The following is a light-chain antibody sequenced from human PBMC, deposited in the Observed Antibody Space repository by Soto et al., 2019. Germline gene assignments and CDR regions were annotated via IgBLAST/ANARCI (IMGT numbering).Light chain of an antibody. Sequence: IELTQSPGTLSLSPGERATLSCRASQSVSSYLAWYQQKPGQAPRLLIYDASNRATGIPARFSGSGSGTDFTLTISSLEPEDFAVYYCQQRSNWPQWTFGQGTKVDIK. V-gene: IGKV3-11*01. CDR2: DAS. CDR3: QQRSNWPQWT. J-gene: IGKJ1*01. CDR1: QSVSSY.